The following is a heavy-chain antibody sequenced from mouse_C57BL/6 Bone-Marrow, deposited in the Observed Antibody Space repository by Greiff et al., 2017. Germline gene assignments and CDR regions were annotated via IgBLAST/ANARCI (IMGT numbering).Heavy chain of an antibody. CDR1: GYTFTDYG. CDR3: TRSDDYDGTLYYYAMDY. J-gene: IGHJ4*01. CDR2: IDPETGGT. V-gene: IGHV1-15*01. Sequence: QVQLQQSGAELVRPGASVTLSCKASGYTFTDYGMHWVKQTPVHGLEWIGAIDPETGGTAYNQKFKGKAILTADKSSSTAYMELRSLTSEDSAVYYCTRSDDYDGTLYYYAMDYWGQGTSVTVSS. D-gene: IGHD2-4*01.